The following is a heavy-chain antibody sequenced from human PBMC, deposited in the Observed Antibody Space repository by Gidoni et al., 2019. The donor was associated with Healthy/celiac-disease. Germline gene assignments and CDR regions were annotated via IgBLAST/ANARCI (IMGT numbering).Heavy chain of an antibody. CDR1: GFTFSNAW. D-gene: IGHD5-12*01. Sequence: EVQLVESGGGLVKPGGSLSLSCAASGFTFSNAWMSWVRQAPGKGLEWVGRIKSKTDGGTTDYAAPVKGRFTISRDDSKNTLYRQMNSMKTEDTAVYYCTTDSDMVATGGRGYWGQGTLVTVSS. CDR3: TTDSDMVATGGRGY. J-gene: IGHJ4*02. V-gene: IGHV3-15*01. CDR2: IKSKTDGGTT.